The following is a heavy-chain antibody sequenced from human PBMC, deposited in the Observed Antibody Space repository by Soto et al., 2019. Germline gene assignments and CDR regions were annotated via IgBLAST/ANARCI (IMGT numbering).Heavy chain of an antibody. CDR2: IYYSGST. Sequence: SETLSLTCTVSGGSINSYYWSWIRQPPGKGLEWIGYIYYSGSTNYNPSLKSRVTMSVDTSKNQFSLKLSSVTAADTAVYYCARAPYYDIWSGYQNNWFDPWGQGTLVTVSS. D-gene: IGHD3-3*01. J-gene: IGHJ5*02. V-gene: IGHV4-59*01. CDR3: ARAPYYDIWSGYQNNWFDP. CDR1: GGSINSYY.